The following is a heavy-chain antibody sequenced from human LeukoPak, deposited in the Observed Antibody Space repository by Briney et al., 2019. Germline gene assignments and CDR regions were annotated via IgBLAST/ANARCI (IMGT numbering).Heavy chain of an antibody. D-gene: IGHD7-27*01. Sequence: SETLSLTCTVSGGSISSYYWSWIRQPPGKGLEWIGYIHYTGSTNYNPSLKSRVTISVDTSKNRFSLKLSSVTAADTAVYYCAQSPLGMVWGQGTLVTVSS. CDR2: IHYTGST. V-gene: IGHV4-59*01. CDR1: GGSISSYY. J-gene: IGHJ4*02. CDR3: AQSPLGMV.